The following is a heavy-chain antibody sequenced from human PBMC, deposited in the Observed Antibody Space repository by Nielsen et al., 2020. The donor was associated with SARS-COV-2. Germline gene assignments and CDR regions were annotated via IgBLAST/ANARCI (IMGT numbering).Heavy chain of an antibody. CDR1: GGSISSSSYY. J-gene: IGHJ3*02. D-gene: IGHD4-17*01. V-gene: IGHV4-39*07. Sequence: SETLSLTCTVSGGSISSSSYYWGWIRQPPGKGLEWIGSIYYSGSTYYNPSLKSRVTISVDTSKNQFSLKLSSVTAADTAVYYCARGYGDAFDIWGQGTMVTVSS. CDR2: IYYSGST. CDR3: ARGYGDAFDI.